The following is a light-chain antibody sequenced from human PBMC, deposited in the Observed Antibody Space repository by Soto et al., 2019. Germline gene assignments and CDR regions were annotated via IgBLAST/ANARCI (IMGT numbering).Light chain of an antibody. CDR2: DAP. J-gene: IGKJ2*01. Sequence: DIQMTQSPSTLSASVGDRVTITCRASQSISSWLAWYQQKPGKAPKLLIYDAPSLESGVPSRFSGSGSGTEFTLTISSLQPDGFATYYCQQYNSYSMYTFGQGTKLEIK. V-gene: IGKV1-5*01. CDR1: QSISSW. CDR3: QQYNSYSMYT.